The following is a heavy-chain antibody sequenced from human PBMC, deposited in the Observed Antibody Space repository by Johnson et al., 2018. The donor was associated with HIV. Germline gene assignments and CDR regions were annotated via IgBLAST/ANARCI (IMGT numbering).Heavy chain of an antibody. V-gene: IGHV3-30*03. CDR1: GFTFSSYG. D-gene: IGHD3-22*01. CDR2: ISYDGSDK. Sequence: QVQLVESGGGVVQPGRSLRLSCAASGFTFSSYGMHWVRQAPGKGLEWVTVISYDGSDKHYADSLKGRFTVSRDNSKNTLHLEMNSLRVEDTALYYCARDSEYYYESSAYFRPNPFDVWGQGTMVTVSS. CDR3: ARDSEYYYESSAYFRPNPFDV. J-gene: IGHJ3*01.